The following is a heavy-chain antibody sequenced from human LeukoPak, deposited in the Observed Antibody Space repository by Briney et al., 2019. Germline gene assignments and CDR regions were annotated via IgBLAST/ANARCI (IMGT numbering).Heavy chain of an antibody. CDR3: ARGPTTVTTTWWFY. CDR1: GFTFSSYE. V-gene: IGHV3-48*03. Sequence: GGSLRLSCAASGFTFSSYEMNWVRQAPGRGREWGTYISSSGSSIYYADSVKGRFTISRDNAKNSLYLQMNSLRAEDTAVYYCARGPTTVTTTWWFYWGQGTLVTVSS. CDR2: ISSSGSSI. J-gene: IGHJ4*02. D-gene: IGHD4-17*01.